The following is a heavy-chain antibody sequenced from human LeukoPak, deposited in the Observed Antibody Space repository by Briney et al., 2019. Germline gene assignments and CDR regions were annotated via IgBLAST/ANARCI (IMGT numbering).Heavy chain of an antibody. Sequence: ASVKVSCKASGYTFTGYYMHWVRQAPGQGLEWMGWINPNSGGTNYAQKFQGRVTMTRDTSISTAYMELSRLRSDDTAVHYCAREEGYCSGGSCYGAAFDIWGQGTMVTVSS. CDR3: AREEGYCSGGSCYGAAFDI. J-gene: IGHJ3*02. CDR2: INPNSGGT. D-gene: IGHD2-15*01. CDR1: GYTFTGYY. V-gene: IGHV1-2*02.